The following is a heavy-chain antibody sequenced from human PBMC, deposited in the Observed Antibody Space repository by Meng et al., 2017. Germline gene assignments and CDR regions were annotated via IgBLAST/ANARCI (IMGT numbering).Heavy chain of an antibody. CDR3: ARDLRRITIFGVVTPYYYGMDV. J-gene: IGHJ6*02. Sequence: GESLKISCAASGFTFSSYWMHWVRQAPGKGLVWVSRINSDGSSTSDADSVKGRFTISRDNAKNTLYLQMNSLRAEDTAVYCCARDLRRITIFGVVTPYYYGMDVWGQGTTVTVSS. D-gene: IGHD3-3*01. CDR1: GFTFSSYW. CDR2: INSDGSST. V-gene: IGHV3-74*01.